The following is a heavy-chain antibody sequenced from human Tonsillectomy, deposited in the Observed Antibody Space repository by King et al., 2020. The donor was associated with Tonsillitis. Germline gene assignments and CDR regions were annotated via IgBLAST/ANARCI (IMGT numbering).Heavy chain of an antibody. CDR3: AKDFSSGL. CDR1: GFPFSSYG. J-gene: IGHJ4*02. V-gene: IGHV3-30*18. Sequence: QLVQSGGGVVQPGRSLGLPCAASGFPFSSYGMPWVRQAPGKGLEWVAVISYDGSNKYYADAVTGRFTISRDNSKNTLYLQMNSLGAEDTGVYYCAKDFSSGLWGQGALVTVSS. D-gene: IGHD6-19*01. CDR2: ISYDGSNK.